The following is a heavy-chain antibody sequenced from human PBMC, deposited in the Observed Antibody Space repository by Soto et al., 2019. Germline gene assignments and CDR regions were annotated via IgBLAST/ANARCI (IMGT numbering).Heavy chain of an antibody. D-gene: IGHD4-17*01. CDR1: GFTVSSNY. CDR2: IYSGGST. Sequence: PGGSLRLSCAASGFTVSSNYMSWVRQAPGKGLEWVSVIYSGGSTYYADSVKGRFTISRDNSKNTLYLQMNSLRAEDTAVYYCARIQNDYGDYGYYYYYMDVWGKGTTVTVSS. J-gene: IGHJ6*03. V-gene: IGHV3-66*01. CDR3: ARIQNDYGDYGYYYYYMDV.